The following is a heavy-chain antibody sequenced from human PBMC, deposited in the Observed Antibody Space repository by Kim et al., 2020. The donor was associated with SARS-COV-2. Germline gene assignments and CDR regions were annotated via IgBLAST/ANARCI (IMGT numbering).Heavy chain of an antibody. CDR1: GFTFSSYA. V-gene: IGHV3-23*01. Sequence: GGSLRLSCAASGFTFSSYAMGWVRQSPGKGLEWFSAITGSGDDTYYADSVKGRFTISRDSSKNTLYLQMSSLRADDTALYYCAKGSSSSRPYYFDCWGQGTLVAASS. CDR2: ITGSGDDT. D-gene: IGHD6-13*01. CDR3: AKGSSSSRPYYFDC. J-gene: IGHJ4*02.